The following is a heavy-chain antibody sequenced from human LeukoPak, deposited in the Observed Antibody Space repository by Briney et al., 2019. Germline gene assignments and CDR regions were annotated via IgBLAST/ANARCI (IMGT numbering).Heavy chain of an antibody. CDR2: IDTDGSIT. J-gene: IGHJ4*02. CDR1: GFTFSSYW. CDR3: LRSYDY. Sequence: GGSLRLSCAASGFTFSSYWMYWVRQAPGKGLVWVSRIDTDGSITSYADSVKGRFTISRDSAKNTLYLQMNSLSAEDTAVYYCLRSYDYWGQGTLVTVSS. V-gene: IGHV3-74*01. D-gene: IGHD3-10*01.